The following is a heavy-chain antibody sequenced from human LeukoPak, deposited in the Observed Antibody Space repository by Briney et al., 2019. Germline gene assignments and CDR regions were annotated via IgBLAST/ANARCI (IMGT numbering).Heavy chain of an antibody. Sequence: GGSLRLSCAASGFTFSNYAMTWVRQAPGKGLEWVSTISGGGDSTYYADYVKGRFTISRDNSKNTLYLHMNSLRAEDTAIYYCAKDRPVGYCSGGSSYSEKWFDPWGQGTLVTVSS. CDR1: GFTFSNYA. CDR2: ISGGGDST. J-gene: IGHJ5*02. V-gene: IGHV3-23*01. CDR3: AKDRPVGYCSGGSSYSEKWFDP. D-gene: IGHD2-15*01.